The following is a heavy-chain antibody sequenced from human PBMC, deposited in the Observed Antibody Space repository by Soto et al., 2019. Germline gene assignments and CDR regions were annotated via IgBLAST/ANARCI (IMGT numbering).Heavy chain of an antibody. CDR2: INSDGSST. Sequence: EVQLVESGGGLVQPGGSLRLSCAASGFTFSSYWMHWVRQAPGKGLVWVSRINSDGSSTSYADSVKGRFTISRDNAKNTLYLQMNSPRAEDTAVYYCARGGIAAAGANYYGMDVWGQGTTVTVSS. CDR3: ARGGIAAAGANYYGMDV. V-gene: IGHV3-74*01. D-gene: IGHD6-13*01. CDR1: GFTFSSYW. J-gene: IGHJ6*02.